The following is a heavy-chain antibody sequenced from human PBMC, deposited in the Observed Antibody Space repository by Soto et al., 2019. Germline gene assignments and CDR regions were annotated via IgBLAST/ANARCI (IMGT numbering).Heavy chain of an antibody. V-gene: IGHV4-61*01. Sequence: SETLSLTCTVSGGSVSSGSYYWSWIRQPPGKGLEWIGYIYYSGSTNYNPSLKSRVTISVDTSKNQFSLKLSSVTAADTAVYYCAREASIAAAGTFLKSNWLDPWGQGTLVTVSS. CDR3: AREASIAAAGTFLKSNWLDP. J-gene: IGHJ5*02. CDR2: IYYSGST. CDR1: GGSVSSGSYY. D-gene: IGHD6-13*01.